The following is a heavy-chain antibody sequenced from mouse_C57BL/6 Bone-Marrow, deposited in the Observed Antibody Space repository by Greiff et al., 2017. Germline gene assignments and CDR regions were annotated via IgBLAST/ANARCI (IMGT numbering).Heavy chain of an antibody. D-gene: IGHD1-1*01. V-gene: IGHV1-62-2*01. CDR1: GYTFTEYT. CDR2: FYPGSGSI. Sequence: VKLVESGAELVKPGASVKLSCKASGYTFTEYTIHWVKQRSGQGLEWIGWFYPGSGSIKYNEKFKDKATLTADKSSSTVYMELSRLTSEDSAVYFCARHEGYGSRVLYFDVWGTGTTVTVSS. CDR3: ARHEGYGSRVLYFDV. J-gene: IGHJ1*03.